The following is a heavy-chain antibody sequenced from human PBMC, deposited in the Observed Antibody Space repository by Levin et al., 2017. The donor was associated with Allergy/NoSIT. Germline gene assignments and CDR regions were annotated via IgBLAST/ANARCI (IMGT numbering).Heavy chain of an antibody. J-gene: IGHJ4*02. V-gene: IGHV4-39*07. CDR3: AGGGGSPHGHFDY. D-gene: IGHD3-16*01. CDR1: GGSISSSTYY. Sequence: SQTLSLTCTVSGGSISSSTYYWGWIRQPPGKGLEWIGSIYKSGSTYYTPSLKSRVTISVDTSKNQFSLKLSSVTAADTAVYYCAGGGGSPHGHFDYWGQGTLVTVSS. CDR2: IYKSGST.